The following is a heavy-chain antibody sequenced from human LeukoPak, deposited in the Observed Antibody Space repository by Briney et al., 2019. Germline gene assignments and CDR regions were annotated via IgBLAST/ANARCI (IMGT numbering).Heavy chain of an antibody. J-gene: IGHJ1*01. V-gene: IGHV4-34*01. CDR1: GGSFSGYY. D-gene: IGHD6-19*01. CDR2: INHSGST. CDR3: ARDQAVAGIVNAEYFQH. Sequence: SETLSLTCAVYGGSFSGYYWSWIRQPPGKGLEWIGEINHSGSTNYNPSLKSRVTISVDTSKNQFSLKLGSVTAADTAVYYCARDQAVAGIVNAEYFQHWGQGTLVTVSS.